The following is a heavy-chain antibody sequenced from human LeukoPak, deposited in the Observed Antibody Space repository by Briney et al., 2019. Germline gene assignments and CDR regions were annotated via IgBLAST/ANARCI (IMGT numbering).Heavy chain of an antibody. Sequence: PVWALRLSCAASGFTFSSYGMHWLRQAPGKGLEWVAVISYDGSNKYYAVSVKGRFTISRDNSKNTLYVQMSSLRAEDTAVYYCAKSMYYEFWSSFLDYWGQGTLVTVSS. V-gene: IGHV3-30*18. J-gene: IGHJ4*02. CDR1: GFTFSSYG. CDR2: ISYDGSNK. CDR3: AKSMYYEFWSSFLDY. D-gene: IGHD3-3*01.